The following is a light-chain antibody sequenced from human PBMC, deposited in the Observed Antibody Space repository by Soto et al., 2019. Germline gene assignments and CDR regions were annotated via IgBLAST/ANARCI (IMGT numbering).Light chain of an antibody. CDR2: WAS. V-gene: IGKV4-1*01. Sequence: DIVMTQSPDSLAVSLGERATINCKSSQSVLYSSNNKNYLAWYQQTPGQPPKLLIYWASIRESGVPDRFSGSGSGTDFTLNISSLQAEDVAGYYGEQDYSIPPWTFGQGTKVESK. J-gene: IGKJ1*01. CDR1: QSVLYSSNNKNY. CDR3: EQDYSIPPWT.